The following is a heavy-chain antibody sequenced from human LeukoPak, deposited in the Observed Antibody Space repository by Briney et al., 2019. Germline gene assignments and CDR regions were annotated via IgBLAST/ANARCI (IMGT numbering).Heavy chain of an antibody. CDR3: ASDIVVADGFFHS. CDR1: GASISSTTYY. J-gene: IGHJ4*02. D-gene: IGHD3-22*01. CDR2: IYYSGST. V-gene: IGHV4-39*07. Sequence: SETLSLTCTVSGASISSTTYYWGWIRQPPRKGLEWIASIYYSGSTYYNPSLTSRISMSIDTSKNQFSLKLSSVTAADTAVYYCASDIVVADGFFHSWGQGTPVTVSS.